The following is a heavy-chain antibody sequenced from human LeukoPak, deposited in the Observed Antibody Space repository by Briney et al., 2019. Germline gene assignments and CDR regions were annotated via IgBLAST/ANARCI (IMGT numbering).Heavy chain of an antibody. D-gene: IGHD6-13*01. J-gene: IGHJ5*02. V-gene: IGHV4-34*01. CDR1: GGSFSGYY. Sequence: SETLSLTCAVYGGSFSGYYWSWIRQPPGKGLEWIGETNHSGSTNYNPSLKSRVTISVDTSKNQFSLKLSSVTAADTAVYYCARVELGQLVLPNWFDPWGQGTLVTVSS. CDR3: ARVELGQLVLPNWFDP. CDR2: TNHSGST.